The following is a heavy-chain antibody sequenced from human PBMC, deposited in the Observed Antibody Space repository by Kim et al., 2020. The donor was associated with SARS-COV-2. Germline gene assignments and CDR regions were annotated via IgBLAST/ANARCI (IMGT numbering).Heavy chain of an antibody. CDR1: GGSISSGDYY. D-gene: IGHD3-22*01. V-gene: IGHV4-30-4*01. Sequence: SETLSLTCTVSGGSISSGDYYWSWIRQPPGKGLEWIGYIYYSGSTYYNPSLKSRVTISVDTSKNQFSLKLSSVTAADTAVYYCARGDYYDSSGPNDAFDIWGQGTMVTVSS. CDR2: IYYSGST. J-gene: IGHJ3*02. CDR3: ARGDYYDSSGPNDAFDI.